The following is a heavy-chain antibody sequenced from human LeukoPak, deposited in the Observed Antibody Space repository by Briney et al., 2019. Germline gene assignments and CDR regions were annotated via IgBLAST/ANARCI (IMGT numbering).Heavy chain of an antibody. D-gene: IGHD3-10*01. CDR2: ISAGGGAT. V-gene: IGHV3-23*01. J-gene: IGHJ4*02. CDR3: AKDGSGSPYYFDY. Sequence: GGSPRLSCAASGFTFSNYAMSWVRQAPGKGLEWVSAISAGGGATYYADSVKGRFTISRDNSKNTLYLQMNSLRAEDTAVFYCAKDGSGSPYYFDYWGQGTLVTVSS. CDR1: GFTFSNYA.